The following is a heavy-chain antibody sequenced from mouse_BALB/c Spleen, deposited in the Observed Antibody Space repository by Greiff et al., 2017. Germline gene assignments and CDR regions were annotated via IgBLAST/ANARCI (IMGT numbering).Heavy chain of an antibody. CDR2: IDPANGNT. CDR1: GFNITDTY. D-gene: IGHD3-3*01. V-gene: IGHV14-3*02. J-gene: IGHJ4*01. Sequence: EVNVVESGAELVKPGASVKLSCTASGFNITDTYMHWVKQRPEQGLEWIGRIDPANGNTNYDPKFQGKATITADTSSNTAYLQLSSLTSEDTAVYYCARSRDWPDAMDYWGQGTSVTVSS. CDR3: ARSRDWPDAMDY.